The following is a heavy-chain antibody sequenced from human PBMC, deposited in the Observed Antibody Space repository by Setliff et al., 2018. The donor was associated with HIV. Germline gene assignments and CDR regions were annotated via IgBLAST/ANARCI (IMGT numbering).Heavy chain of an antibody. Sequence: LPETLSLTCTVSGGSMRGYYWSWIRQPAGKGLEWIGRVYISGSTNYNPSLESRVTMSLDNSKNQFSLKLSSVTAADTAVYYCARDRGTITMTVFDLWGRGTLVTVSS. D-gene: IGHD3-22*01. CDR1: GGSMRGYY. CDR3: ARDRGTITMTVFDL. J-gene: IGHJ2*01. CDR2: VYISGST. V-gene: IGHV4-4*07.